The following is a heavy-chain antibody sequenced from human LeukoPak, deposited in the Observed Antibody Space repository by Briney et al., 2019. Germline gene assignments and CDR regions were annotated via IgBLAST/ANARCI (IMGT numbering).Heavy chain of an antibody. D-gene: IGHD1-26*01. J-gene: IGHJ3*02. V-gene: IGHV3-30*02. CDR2: IRYDGSNK. CDR3: ASPRGVGATSRAFDI. CDR1: GFTFSSYG. Sequence: PGGSLRLSCAASGFTFSSYGMHSVRQAPGKGLEWVAFIRYDGSNKYYADSVKGRFTISRDNSKNTLYLQMNSLRAEDTAVYYCASPRGVGATSRAFDIWGQGTMVTVSS.